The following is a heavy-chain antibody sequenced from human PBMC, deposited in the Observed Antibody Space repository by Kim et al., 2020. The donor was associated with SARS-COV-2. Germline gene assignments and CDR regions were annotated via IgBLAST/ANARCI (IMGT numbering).Heavy chain of an antibody. CDR2: ISSSSSTI. V-gene: IGHV3-48*04. CDR3: ARELQRYCSSTSCYQDPGYYYYGMDV. Sequence: GGSLRLSCAASGFTFSSYSMNWVRQAPGKGLEWVSYISSSSSTIYYADSVKGRFTISRDNAKNSLYLQMNSLRAEDTAVYYCARELQRYCSSTSCYQDPGYYYYGMDVWGQGTTVTVSS. D-gene: IGHD2-2*01. CDR1: GFTFSSYS. J-gene: IGHJ6*02.